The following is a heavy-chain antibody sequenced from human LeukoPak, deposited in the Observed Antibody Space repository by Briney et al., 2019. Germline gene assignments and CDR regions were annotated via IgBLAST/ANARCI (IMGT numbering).Heavy chain of an antibody. J-gene: IGHJ4*02. CDR3: ARQFGLGKWYLDF. Sequence: SETLSLTCTVSGVSFSSGDYWWGWIRQPPGKGLEWIGIIDYTGSTYYNPSLTSRLTNSVDTSKNQFSLKLGSVTAADTAVYYCARQFGLGKWYLDFWGQGTLVTVSS. CDR2: IDYTGST. D-gene: IGHD3-16*01. CDR1: GVSFSSGDYW. V-gene: IGHV4-39*01.